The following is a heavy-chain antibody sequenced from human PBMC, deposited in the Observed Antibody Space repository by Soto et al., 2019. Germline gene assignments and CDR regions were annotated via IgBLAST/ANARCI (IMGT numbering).Heavy chain of an antibody. Sequence: GASVKVSCKASGGTLSSYTISWVRQAPGQGHEWKRRIIPILGIANYAQKFQGRVTITADKSTSTAYMELSSLRSEDTAVYYCARTPRVVVPAAMPGIAAAVNWFDPWGQGTLVTVSS. D-gene: IGHD2-2*01. J-gene: IGHJ5*02. CDR3: ARTPRVVVPAAMPGIAAAVNWFDP. CDR1: GGTLSSYT. CDR2: IIPILGIA. V-gene: IGHV1-69*02.